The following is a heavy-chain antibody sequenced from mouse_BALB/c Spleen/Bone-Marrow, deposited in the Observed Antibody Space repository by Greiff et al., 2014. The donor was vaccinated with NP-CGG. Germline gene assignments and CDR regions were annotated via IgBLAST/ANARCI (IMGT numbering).Heavy chain of an antibody. CDR3: ARSRMRYGAMDY. CDR2: ISDGGNYS. Sequence: VQLKEAGGGLGKPGGAPKLSCAASGFTFCDYFIYLLRQTPGKRLGWGATISDGGNYSYYPDSVKGRFTISRDNAKNNLYLQMSSLKSEDTAMYYCARSRMRYGAMDYWGQGTSVIVFS. D-gene: IGHD2-10*02. CDR1: GFTFCDYF. J-gene: IGHJ4*01. V-gene: IGHV5-4*02.